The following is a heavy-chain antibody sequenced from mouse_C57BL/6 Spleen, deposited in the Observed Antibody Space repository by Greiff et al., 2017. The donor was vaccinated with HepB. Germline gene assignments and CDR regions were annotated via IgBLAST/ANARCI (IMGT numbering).Heavy chain of an antibody. CDR1: GYTFTDYY. V-gene: IGHV1-26*01. CDR3: ARYYYGTPYYYAMDY. Sequence: EVQLQQSGPELVKPGASVKISCKASGYTFTDYYMNWVKQSHGKSLEWIGDINPNNGGTSYNQKFKGKATLTVDKSSSTAYMELRSLTSEDSAVYYCARYYYGTPYYYAMDYWGQGTSVTVSS. J-gene: IGHJ4*01. CDR2: INPNNGGT. D-gene: IGHD2-1*01.